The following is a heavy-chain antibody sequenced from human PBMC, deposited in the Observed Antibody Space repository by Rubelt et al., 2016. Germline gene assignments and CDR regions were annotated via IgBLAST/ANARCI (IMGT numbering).Heavy chain of an antibody. CDR2: IIPILGLT. J-gene: IGHJ5*02. CDR3: ARDSPDDYGGNGWFDP. V-gene: IGHV1-69*04. Sequence: RGLEWMGRIIPILGLTNYAQKFEDRVTITADKSTSTAYMELRSLRSDDTAVYYCARDSPDDYGGNGWFDPWGQGTLVTVSS. D-gene: IGHD4-23*01.